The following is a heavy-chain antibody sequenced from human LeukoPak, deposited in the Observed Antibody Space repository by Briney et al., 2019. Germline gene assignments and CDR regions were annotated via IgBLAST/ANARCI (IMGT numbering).Heavy chain of an antibody. Sequence: KPSETLSLTCTVSGGSISTYYWSWIRQSPGKGLEWIGYIYFSGATNYNPSLKSRVTISVDTSKNQFSLKLSSVTAADTAVYYCAGEDPQTKVPEGLDVWGQGTTVTVSS. J-gene: IGHJ6*02. D-gene: IGHD4/OR15-4a*01. CDR2: IYFSGAT. CDR3: AGEDPQTKVPEGLDV. V-gene: IGHV4-59*01. CDR1: GGSISTYY.